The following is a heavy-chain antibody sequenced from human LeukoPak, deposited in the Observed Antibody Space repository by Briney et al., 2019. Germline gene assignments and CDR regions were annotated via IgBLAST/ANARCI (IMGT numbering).Heavy chain of an antibody. D-gene: IGHD2-15*01. J-gene: IGHJ3*02. CDR3: STGSSGGSWTNAFDI. V-gene: IGHV3-15*01. CDR2: IKRKSDGGRT. CDR1: GGSITNYY. Sequence: PSETLSLTCTVSGGSITNYYWSWFRQAPGKGLEWVGRIKRKSDGGRTDYAAPLKGRFTVSRDDSKNTLYLQMNSLKTEDTAVYYCSTGSSGGSWTNAFDIWGQGTMVTVSS.